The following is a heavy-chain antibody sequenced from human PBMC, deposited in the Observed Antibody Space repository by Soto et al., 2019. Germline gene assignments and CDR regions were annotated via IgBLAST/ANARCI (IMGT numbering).Heavy chain of an antibody. Sequence: GGSLRLSCAASGFTFSSYAMSWVRQAPGKGLEWVAVISRDGSHKYYLDSVKGRFTISRDNSKDTVNLLMNSLRDDDSAMYYCARSRNSAVADSFDFWGQGTLVTVSS. CDR2: ISRDGSHK. J-gene: IGHJ4*02. D-gene: IGHD1-26*01. CDR3: ARSRNSAVADSFDF. CDR1: GFTFSSYA. V-gene: IGHV3-30*04.